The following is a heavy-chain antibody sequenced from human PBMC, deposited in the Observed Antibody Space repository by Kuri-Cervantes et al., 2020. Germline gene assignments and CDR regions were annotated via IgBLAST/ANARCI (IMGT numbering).Heavy chain of an antibody. J-gene: IGHJ4*02. CDR2: ISSSSSYI. CDR1: GFTFSSYS. D-gene: IGHD6-19*01. V-gene: IGHV3-21*01. CDR3: ASHIAVARMVDY. Sequence: GGSLRLSCAASGFTFSSYSMNWVRQAPGKGLEWVSSISSSSSYIYYADSVKGRFTISRANAKNTLYLQMNSLRAEDTAVYYCASHIAVARMVDYWGQGTLVTVSS.